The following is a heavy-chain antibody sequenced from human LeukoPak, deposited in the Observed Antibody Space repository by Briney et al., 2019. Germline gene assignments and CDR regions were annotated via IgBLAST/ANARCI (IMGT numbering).Heavy chain of an antibody. V-gene: IGHV3-23*01. D-gene: IGHD5-24*01. CDR2: MSGSGGGT. CDR3: AKVHPPQMAPRGYYFDY. CDR1: GFTFIMYA. Sequence: GGSLRLSCAASGFTFIMYAMFWVRQAPGKGLEWVSGMSGSGGGTYYADSVKGRFTISRDNSNNTLYLQMRSLRAEDTAVYYCAKVHPPQMAPRGYYFDYWGQGALVTVSS. J-gene: IGHJ4*02.